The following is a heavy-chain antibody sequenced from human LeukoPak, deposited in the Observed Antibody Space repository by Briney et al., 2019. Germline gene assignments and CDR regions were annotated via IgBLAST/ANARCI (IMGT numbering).Heavy chain of an antibody. J-gene: IGHJ5*02. Sequence: ASVKVSCKASGYTFTSYDINWVRQATGQGLEWMGWMNPNSGNTGYAQKFQGRVTITRNTSISTAYMELSSLRSEDTAVYYCARGSTHYDFWGGYGNWFDPWGQGTLVTVSS. CDR2: MNPNSGNT. D-gene: IGHD3-3*01. CDR1: GYTFTSYD. V-gene: IGHV1-8*03. CDR3: ARGSTHYDFWGGYGNWFDP.